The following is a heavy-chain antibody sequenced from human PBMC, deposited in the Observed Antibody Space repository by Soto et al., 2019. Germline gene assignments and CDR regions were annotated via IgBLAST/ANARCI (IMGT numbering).Heavy chain of an antibody. J-gene: IGHJ5*02. Sequence: QPGGSLRLSCSASGFTFSSYWMTWVRQAPGKGLERVANIKQDGSEKYYVDSVKGRFTISRDNSKNSLYLQMNSLRAEDTAVYYCAKDMTVVVPAAPGDWFDPWGQGTLVTVSS. CDR3: AKDMTVVVPAAPGDWFDP. V-gene: IGHV3-7*03. CDR2: IKQDGSEK. D-gene: IGHD2-2*01. CDR1: GFTFSSYW.